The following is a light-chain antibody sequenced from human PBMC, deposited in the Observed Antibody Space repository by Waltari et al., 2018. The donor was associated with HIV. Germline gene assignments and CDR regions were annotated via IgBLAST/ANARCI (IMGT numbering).Light chain of an antibody. CDR2: GAS. CDR1: QSVSSN. V-gene: IGKV3-15*01. CDR3: QQYNKWPRT. J-gene: IGKJ1*01. Sequence: EIVMTQSPATLSVSPGERATLSCRASQSVSSNLAWYQQKPGQAPRLLIYGASTRATGIPARFSGIGSGTEFTLTISSLQSEDFAVYYCQQYNKWPRTFGQGTKVEIK.